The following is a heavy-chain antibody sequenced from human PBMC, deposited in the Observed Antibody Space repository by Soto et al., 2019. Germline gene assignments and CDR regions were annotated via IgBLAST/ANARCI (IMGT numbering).Heavy chain of an antibody. CDR2: ISRSGDIT. Sequence: EQLLESGGDLVQPGGSLRLSCVGSGFSFRTYAMTWVRQAPGRGLEGVAGISRSGDITYYADSVKGRFTISRDNSKNTLYLQMESLRGDETAVYFCAKDPNSSAFYFYMDVWGKGTTVTVSS. D-gene: IGHD3-22*01. CDR1: GFSFRTYA. V-gene: IGHV3-23*01. CDR3: AKDPNSSAFYFYMDV. J-gene: IGHJ6*03.